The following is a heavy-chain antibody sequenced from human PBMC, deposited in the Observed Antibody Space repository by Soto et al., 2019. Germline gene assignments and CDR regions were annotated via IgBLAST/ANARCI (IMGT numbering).Heavy chain of an antibody. D-gene: IGHD4-4*01. Sequence: SETLSLTCTVSGGSVSSYYWTWIRQAPGKGLEWIGFIYYSGSTKYKPSLKSRVTISVDTSKNQFSLKVSSATAADTVVSYCARQSNRNYGLYYFDYWGLGALVTVSS. CDR3: ARQSNRNYGLYYFDY. V-gene: IGHV4-59*08. CDR1: GGSVSSYY. CDR2: IYYSGST. J-gene: IGHJ4*02.